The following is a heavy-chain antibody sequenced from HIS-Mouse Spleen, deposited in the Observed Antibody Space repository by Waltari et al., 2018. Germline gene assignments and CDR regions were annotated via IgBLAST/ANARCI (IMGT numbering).Heavy chain of an antibody. CDR3: ARKIPYSSSWYDWYFDL. J-gene: IGHJ2*01. CDR2: IYYSGST. Sequence: QLQLQESGPGLVKPSEPLSLTCTVPGGSIRSSSYSWGWIRQPPGKGLEWIGSIYYSGSTYYNPSLKSRVTISVDTSKNQFSLKLSSVTAADTAVYYCARKIPYSSSWYDWYFDLWGRGTLVTVSS. D-gene: IGHD6-13*01. CDR1: GGSIRSSSYS. V-gene: IGHV4-39*07.